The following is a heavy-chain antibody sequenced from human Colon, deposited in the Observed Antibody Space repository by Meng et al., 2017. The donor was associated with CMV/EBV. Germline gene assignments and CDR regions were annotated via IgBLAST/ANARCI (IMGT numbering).Heavy chain of an antibody. V-gene: IGHV3-21*01. Sequence: GRSLRLSCEASGFNFSASNMNWVRRAPGKGLEWVSSITSGPSYVYYADSVKGRFTISRDNTKNSLYLQMNSLGAEDTAVYYCATDRGIIPSRPGAFDIWGQGAKVTVSS. CDR2: ITSGPSYV. CDR3: ATDRGIIPSRPGAFDI. D-gene: IGHD6-6*01. J-gene: IGHJ3*02. CDR1: GFNFSASN.